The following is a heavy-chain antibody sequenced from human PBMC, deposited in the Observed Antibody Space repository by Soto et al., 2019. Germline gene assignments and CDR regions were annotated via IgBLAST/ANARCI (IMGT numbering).Heavy chain of an antibody. J-gene: IGHJ6*02. CDR1: GDSVSSNSAA. Sequence: SETLSLTCAISGDSVSSNSAAWNWIRQSPSRGLEGLGRTYYRSKWYNDYAVSVKSRITINPDTAKSQFSLQLNSVTPEDTAVYYCARDSSGWPFYYYYGMDVWGQGTTVTVSS. CDR3: ARDSSGWPFYYYYGMDV. V-gene: IGHV6-1*01. CDR2: TYYRSKWYN. D-gene: IGHD6-19*01.